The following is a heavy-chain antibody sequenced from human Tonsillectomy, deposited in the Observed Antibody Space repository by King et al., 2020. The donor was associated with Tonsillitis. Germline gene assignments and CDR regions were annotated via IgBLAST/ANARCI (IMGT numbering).Heavy chain of an antibody. V-gene: IGHV1-69*09. CDR3: ARDLSEAGDRDY. J-gene: IGHJ4*02. D-gene: IGHD1-14*01. CDR1: GGTFSSYA. Sequence: VQLVESGAEVKKPGSSVKVSCKASGGTFSSYAFSWVRQAPGQGLEWMGRIIPILGIANYAQNFQGRVTITADISTSTAYMELNSLRSEDTAVYYCARDLSEAGDRDYWGQGTLVTVSS. CDR2: IIPILGIA.